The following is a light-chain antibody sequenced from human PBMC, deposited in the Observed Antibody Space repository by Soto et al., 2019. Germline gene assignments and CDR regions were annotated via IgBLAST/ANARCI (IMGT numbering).Light chain of an antibody. CDR2: EVT. J-gene: IGLJ3*02. CDR1: SSDVGAYKY. Sequence: QSALTQPPSASGSPGQSVTISCTGTSSDVGAYKYVSWYQQYPGKAPKLMIYEVTKRPSGVPDRFSGSKSGNTASLTVSGLNAEDEADYYCTSYVGNDIWVFGGGTKLTVL. V-gene: IGLV2-8*01. CDR3: TSYVGNDIWV.